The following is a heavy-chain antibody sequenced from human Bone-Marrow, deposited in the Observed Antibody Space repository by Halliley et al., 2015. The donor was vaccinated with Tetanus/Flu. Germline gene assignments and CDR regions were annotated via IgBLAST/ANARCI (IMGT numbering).Heavy chain of an antibody. J-gene: IGHJ4*02. Sequence: TLSLTCTVSGGSIGNYYWTWIRQPPGKGLEWIGYIYYSGGTNYNRSLKSRVTISVDKSKNQFSVNLRSVTAADTAVYYCARYEPAAGYFDSWGQGTLVTVSS. CDR3: ARYEPAAGYFDS. D-gene: IGHD2-15*01. CDR1: GGSIGNYY. V-gene: IGHV4-59*01. CDR2: IYYSGGT.